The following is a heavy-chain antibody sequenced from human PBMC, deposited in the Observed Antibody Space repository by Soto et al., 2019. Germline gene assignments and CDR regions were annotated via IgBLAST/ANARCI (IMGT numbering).Heavy chain of an antibody. V-gene: IGHV3-23*01. Sequence: GGSLRLSCAASGFTFSSYAMSWVRQAPGKGLEWVSAISGSGGSTYSADSVKGRFTISRDNSKNTLYLQMNSLRAEDTAVYYCAKTSGYSSSSGAFDIWGQGTMVTVSS. J-gene: IGHJ3*02. CDR1: GFTFSSYA. CDR3: AKTSGYSSSSGAFDI. D-gene: IGHD6-6*01. CDR2: ISGSGGST.